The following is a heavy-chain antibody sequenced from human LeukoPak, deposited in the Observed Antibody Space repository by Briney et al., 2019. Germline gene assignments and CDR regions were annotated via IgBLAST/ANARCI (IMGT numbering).Heavy chain of an antibody. CDR3: APRGDIEHSYVYGKWFDP. D-gene: IGHD5-18*01. CDR1: GGSFSAYY. J-gene: IGHJ5*02. V-gene: IGHV4-34*01. CDR2: INHSGSS. Sequence: SETLSLTCAVYGGSFSAYYWAWIRQPPGKGLEWIGEINHSGSSNYNSSLRSRVTISVDTSYKQFSLRLSSVTAADTAVYYCAPRGDIEHSYVYGKWFDPWGQGTRVTVSS.